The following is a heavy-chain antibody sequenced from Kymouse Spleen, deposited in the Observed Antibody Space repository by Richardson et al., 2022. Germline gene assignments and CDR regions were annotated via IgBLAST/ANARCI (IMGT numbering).Heavy chain of an antibody. V-gene: IGHV3-33*01. D-gene: IGHD3-10*01. CDR2: IWYDGSNK. CDR3: ARERFGELYYYYGMDV. J-gene: IGHJ6*02. CDR1: GFTFSSYG. Sequence: QVQLVESGGGVVQPGRSLRLSCAASGFTFSSYGMHWVRQAPGKGLEWVAVIWYDGSNKYYADSVKGRFTISRDNSKNTLYLQMNSLRAEDTAVYYCARERFGELYYYYGMDVWGQGTTVTVSS.